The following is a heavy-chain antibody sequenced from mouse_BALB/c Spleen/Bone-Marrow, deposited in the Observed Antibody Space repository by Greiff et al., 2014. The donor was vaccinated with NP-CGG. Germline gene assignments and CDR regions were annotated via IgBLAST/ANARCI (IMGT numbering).Heavy chain of an antibody. J-gene: IGHJ3*01. CDR3: ARWDDYDAWFAY. Sequence: SGAELARPGASVKLSCKASGYTFTSYWMQWVKQRPGQGLEWIGAIYPGDGDTRYTEKFKGKATLTAGKSSSTAYMQLSSLASEDSAVYYCARWDDYDAWFAYWGQGTLVTVSA. CDR1: GYTFTSYW. CDR2: IYPGDGDT. D-gene: IGHD2-4*01. V-gene: IGHV1-87*01.